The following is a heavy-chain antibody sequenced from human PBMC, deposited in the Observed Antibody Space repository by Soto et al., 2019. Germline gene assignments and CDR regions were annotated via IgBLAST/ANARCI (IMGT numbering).Heavy chain of an antibody. V-gene: IGHV1-69*01. D-gene: IGHD6-13*01. CDR2: IIPYYNTL. CDR1: EGTFNSYA. Sequence: QAQVVQSGAEVRKPGSSVKLSCKASEGTFNSYAIAWVRQAPGQGLEWMGGIIPYYNTLNYAQKFQDRVTITADDSTNPVYIELSSLRSDDTAVYFCASGASRWYPYFFDPWAQGTLVTVSS. J-gene: IGHJ5*02. CDR3: ASGASRWYPYFFDP.